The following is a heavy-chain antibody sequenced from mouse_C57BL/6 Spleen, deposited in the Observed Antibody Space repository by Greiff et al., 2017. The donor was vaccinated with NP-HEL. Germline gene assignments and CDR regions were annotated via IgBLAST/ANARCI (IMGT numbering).Heavy chain of an antibody. V-gene: IGHV1-69*01. Sequence: QVQLQQPGAELVMPGASVKLSCKASGYTFTSYWMHWVKQRPGQGLEWIGEIDPSDSYTNYNQKFKGKSTLTVDKSSSTAYMQLSSLTSEDSAVYYCARFDYSKGAAWFAYWGQGTLVTVSA. CDR3: ARFDYSKGAAWFAY. J-gene: IGHJ3*01. CDR2: IDPSDSYT. D-gene: IGHD2-5*01. CDR1: GYTFTSYW.